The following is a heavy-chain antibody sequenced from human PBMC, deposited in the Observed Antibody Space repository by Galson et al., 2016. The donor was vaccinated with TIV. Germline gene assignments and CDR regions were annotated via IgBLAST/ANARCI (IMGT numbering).Heavy chain of an antibody. CDR1: GVTFSYIA. V-gene: IGHV1-69*13. J-gene: IGHJ5*02. Sequence: SVKVSCKASGVTFSYIAFSWVRQAPGQGLEWMGGIVPMFGTTNYAQKFQGRVTISADESTTTAYLELSIRRSEATAVYYCARGRGIYDSSGYFLFDHWGQGTLVTVSS. CDR2: IVPMFGTT. CDR3: ARGRGIYDSSGYFLFDH. D-gene: IGHD3-22*01.